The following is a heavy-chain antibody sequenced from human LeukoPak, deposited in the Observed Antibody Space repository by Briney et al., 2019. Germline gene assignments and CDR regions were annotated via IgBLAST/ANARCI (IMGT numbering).Heavy chain of an antibody. D-gene: IGHD2-2*01. J-gene: IGHJ4*02. V-gene: IGHV4-39*01. CDR3: ARQLGYCSSASCYADKVDY. CDR2: IYYSGST. CDR1: GGSISSSSYY. Sequence: SETLSLTCTVSGGSISSSSYYWGWIRQPPGKGLEWIGSIYYSGSTYYNPSLKSRVTISVDTSKNQFPLKLSSVTAADTAVYYCARQLGYCSSASCYADKVDYWGQGTLVTVSS.